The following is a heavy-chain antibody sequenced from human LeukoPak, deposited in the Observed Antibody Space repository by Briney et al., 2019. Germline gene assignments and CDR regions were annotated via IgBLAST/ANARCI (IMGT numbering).Heavy chain of an antibody. CDR2: MNPNSGNT. V-gene: IGHV1-8*01. Sequence: GASVKVSCKASGYTFTSYDINWVRQATGQGLEWMGWMNPNSGNTGYAQKFQGRVTMTRNTSISTAYMELSSLRSEDTAVYYCERGKDRELLSSEWLFDYWGQGTLVTVSS. D-gene: IGHD2-2*01. CDR1: GYTFTSYD. CDR3: ERGKDRELLSSEWLFDY. J-gene: IGHJ4*02.